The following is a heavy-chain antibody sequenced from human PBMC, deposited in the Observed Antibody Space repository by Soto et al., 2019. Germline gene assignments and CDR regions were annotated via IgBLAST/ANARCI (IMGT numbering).Heavy chain of an antibody. CDR3: ARTDDYSNYGVRFDP. CDR2: IYYSGST. V-gene: IGHV4-39*01. J-gene: IGHJ5*02. Sequence: QLQLQESGPGLVKPSETLSLTCTVSGGSISSSSYYWGWIRQPPGKGLEWIGSIYYSGSTYYNPSLKSRVTISVDTSKNQFSLKLSSVTAAYTAVYYCARTDDYSNYGVRFDPWGQGTLVTVSS. CDR1: GGSISSSSYY. D-gene: IGHD4-4*01.